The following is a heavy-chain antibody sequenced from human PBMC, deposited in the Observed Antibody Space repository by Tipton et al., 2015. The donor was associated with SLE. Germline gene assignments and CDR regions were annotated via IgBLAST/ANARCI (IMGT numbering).Heavy chain of an antibody. CDR3: AGGASKVEGRVSFGWFDP. CDR1: GFTVSTNY. J-gene: IGHJ5*02. Sequence: SLRLSCAASGFTVSTNYMTWVRQAPGKGLEWVSVIYSGGTTYYADSVKGRFTISRDNIKNMLSLQMNTLRDEDTAVYYCAGGASKVEGRVSFGWFDPWGQGTLVTVSS. V-gene: IGHV3-66*02. D-gene: IGHD1-1*01. CDR2: IYSGGTT.